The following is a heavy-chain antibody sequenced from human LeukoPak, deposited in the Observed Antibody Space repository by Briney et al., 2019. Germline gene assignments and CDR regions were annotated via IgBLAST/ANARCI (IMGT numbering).Heavy chain of an antibody. CDR1: GYTFTSYG. D-gene: IGHD2-15*01. CDR3: ARDPRSGCCSGGSCYSL. CDR2: MNPNSGNT. J-gene: IGHJ3*01. Sequence: ASVKVSCKASGYTFTSYGISWVRQATGQGLEWMGWMNPNSGNTGYAQKFQGRVTMTRNTSISTAYMELSSLRSEDTAVYYCARDPRSGCCSGGSCYSLWGQGTMVTVSS. V-gene: IGHV1-8*02.